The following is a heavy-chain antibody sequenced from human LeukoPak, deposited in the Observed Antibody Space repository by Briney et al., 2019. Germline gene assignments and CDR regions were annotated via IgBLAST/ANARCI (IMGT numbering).Heavy chain of an antibody. D-gene: IGHD6-13*01. CDR2: IYHSGST. Sequence: SETLSLTCTVSGGSISSCYWSWIRQPPGKGLEWIGYIYHSGSTYYNPSLKSRVTISVDRSKNQFSLKLSSVTAADTAVYYCARSALPERRIRSSSWYYFDYWGQGTLVTVSS. J-gene: IGHJ4*02. V-gene: IGHV4-59*12. CDR3: ARSALPERRIRSSSWYYFDY. CDR1: GGSISSCY.